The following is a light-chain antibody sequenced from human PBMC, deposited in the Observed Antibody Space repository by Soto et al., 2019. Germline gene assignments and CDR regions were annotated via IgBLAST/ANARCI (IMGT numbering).Light chain of an antibody. Sequence: QSVLTQPPSASGTPGQRVTISCSGSSSNIGSNYVYWYQQLPGTAPKLLIYRNNQRPSGVPDRFSGSKSGTSASLAISGLRSEDEADYYCAAWDDSLSAFSGTGTKLTV. CDR2: RNN. V-gene: IGLV1-47*01. CDR1: SSNIGSNY. CDR3: AAWDDSLSAF. J-gene: IGLJ1*01.